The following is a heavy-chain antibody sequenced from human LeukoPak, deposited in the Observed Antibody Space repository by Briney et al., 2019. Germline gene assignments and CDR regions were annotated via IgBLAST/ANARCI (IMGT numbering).Heavy chain of an antibody. V-gene: IGHV4-59*01. CDR3: GXXXXXXXXXXRGRTWLDP. D-gene: IGHD6-25*01. CDR2: IYYSGST. CDR1: GGSXXXSY. J-gene: IGHJ5*02. Sequence: XXXSGGSXXXSYWTWIRQPPGKGLXWIGHIYYSGSTNYSPSLKSRVTISVDTSKNKFSLKLSSVNAADTAGYYCGXXXXXXXXXXRGRTWLDPWGQGSLVTVSS.